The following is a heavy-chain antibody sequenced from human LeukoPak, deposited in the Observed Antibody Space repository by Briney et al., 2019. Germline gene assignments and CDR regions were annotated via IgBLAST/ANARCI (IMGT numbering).Heavy chain of an antibody. CDR3: ARFSSSSECFDY. V-gene: IGHV3-30-3*01. Sequence: GRSLRLSCAASGFTFSSYAMHWVRQAPGKGLEWVAVISYDGSNKYYADSVKGRFTISRDNAKNTLYLQMNSLRAEDTAVYYCARFSSSSECFDYWGQGTLVTVSS. D-gene: IGHD6-6*01. J-gene: IGHJ4*02. CDR1: GFTFSSYA. CDR2: ISYDGSNK.